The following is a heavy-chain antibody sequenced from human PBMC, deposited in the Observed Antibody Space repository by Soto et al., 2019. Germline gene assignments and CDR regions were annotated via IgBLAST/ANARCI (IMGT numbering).Heavy chain of an antibody. D-gene: IGHD3-22*01. J-gene: IGHJ4*02. CDR1: GFTFSSYA. CDR3: AKGHSSGFWFNY. V-gene: IGHV3-23*01. Sequence: PGGSLRLSGAASGFTFSSYAIHWVRQAPGKGLEWVSVISGHGGNRYYAASVKGRFTISRDNSKNTLYLQMHSLRAEDTAVYYCAKGHSSGFWFNYWGQGSLVTVS. CDR2: ISGHGGNR.